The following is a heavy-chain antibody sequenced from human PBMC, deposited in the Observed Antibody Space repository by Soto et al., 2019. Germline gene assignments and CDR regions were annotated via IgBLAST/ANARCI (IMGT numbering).Heavy chain of an antibody. V-gene: IGHV3-23*01. J-gene: IGHJ6*02. Sequence: GGSLRLSCAASGFTFSSYAMSWVRQAPGKGLEWVSAISGSGGSTYYADSVKGRFTISRDNSKNTLYLQMNSLRAEDTAVYYCAKGYIAHYYYGMDVWGQGNTVTVS. CDR2: ISGSGGST. CDR3: AKGYIAHYYYGMDV. CDR1: GFTFSSYA. D-gene: IGHD1-26*01.